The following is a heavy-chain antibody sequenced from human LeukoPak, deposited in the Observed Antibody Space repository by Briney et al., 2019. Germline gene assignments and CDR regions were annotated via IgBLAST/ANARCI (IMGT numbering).Heavy chain of an antibody. CDR3: AREGGGLPRRNIVVVPAGMDV. CDR1: GDSIISGSFY. D-gene: IGHD2-2*01. V-gene: IGHV4-39*02. CDR2: IYYSGST. Sequence: SETLSLTCTVSGDSIISGSFYWAWIRQPPGKGLEWIGSIYYSGSTYYNPSLKSRVTISVDTSKNQFSLKLSSVTAADTAVYYCAREGGGLPRRNIVVVPAGMDVWGQGTTVTVSS. J-gene: IGHJ6*02.